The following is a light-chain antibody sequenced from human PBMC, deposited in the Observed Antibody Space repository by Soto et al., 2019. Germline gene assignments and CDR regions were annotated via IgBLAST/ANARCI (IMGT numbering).Light chain of an antibody. V-gene: IGLV4-69*02. J-gene: IGLJ2*01. CDR3: QTWGTGIHVV. CDR2: LNSDGTH. Sequence: QLVLTQSPSASASLGASVKLTCTLGSGHSSYAIAWHQQQPEKGPRYLMKLNSDGTHSKGDGIPDRFSGSSSGAERYLTISSLQSEDEADYYCQTWGTGIHVVFGGGTKVTVL. CDR1: SGHSSYA.